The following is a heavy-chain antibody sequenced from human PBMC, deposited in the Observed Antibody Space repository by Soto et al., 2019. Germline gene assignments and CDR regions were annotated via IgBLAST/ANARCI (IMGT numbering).Heavy chain of an antibody. V-gene: IGHV1-46*03. CDR1: GYTFTSYY. CDR2: IYPSDGST. CDR3: GRVLAGNWNDDPPGGAFDL. J-gene: IGHJ3*01. Sequence: ASVNVSCKASGYTFTSYYMHWVRQAPGRGLEWMGRIYPSDGSTSYAQKFQGRVTMTGDTSTSTAYMELSSLRSEDTAVYCCGRVLAGNWNDDPPGGAFDLWCQGTKVTVSS. D-gene: IGHD1-1*01.